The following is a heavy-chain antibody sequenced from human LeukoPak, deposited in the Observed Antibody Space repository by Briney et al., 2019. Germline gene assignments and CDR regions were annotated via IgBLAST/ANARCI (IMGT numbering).Heavy chain of an antibody. CDR3: ARGSRLDFWSGYRIFDY. CDR1: GYTFTSYD. V-gene: IGHV1-8*03. J-gene: IGHJ4*02. CDR2: MNPNSGNT. Sequence: ASVKVSCKASGYTFTSYDINWVRQATGQGLEWMGWMNPNSGNTGYAQKFQGRVTITRNTPISTAYMELSSLRSEDTAVYYCARGSRLDFWSGYRIFDYWAREPWSPSPQ. D-gene: IGHD3-3*01.